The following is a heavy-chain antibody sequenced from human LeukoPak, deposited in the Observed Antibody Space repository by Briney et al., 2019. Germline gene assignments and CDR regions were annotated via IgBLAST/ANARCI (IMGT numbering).Heavy chain of an antibody. J-gene: IGHJ4*02. V-gene: IGHV3-23*01. CDR3: AKDHYYDSSGYLVPFDS. Sequence: GGSLRLSCGDSGFTFSSYAMGWVRHTPEKGLEWVSAIGASGAGTYYADSVKGRFTISRDNSKNTLYLQMDSLRAEDSAIYYCAKDHYYDSSGYLVPFDSWGQGTLVTVSS. D-gene: IGHD3-22*01. CDR2: IGASGAGT. CDR1: GFTFSSYA.